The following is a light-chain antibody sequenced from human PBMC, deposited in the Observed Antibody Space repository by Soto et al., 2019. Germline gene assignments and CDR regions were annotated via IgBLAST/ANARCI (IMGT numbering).Light chain of an antibody. Sequence: HSALTEPRSVSGSLGQSVTISCTGTSSDVGGYNYVSWYQQHPGKAPKLMIYDVSKRPSGVPDRFSGSKSGNTASLTISGLQAEDEADYYCCSYAGSYADVFGTGTKVTVL. J-gene: IGLJ1*01. CDR2: DVS. CDR1: SSDVGGYNY. V-gene: IGLV2-11*01. CDR3: CSYAGSYADV.